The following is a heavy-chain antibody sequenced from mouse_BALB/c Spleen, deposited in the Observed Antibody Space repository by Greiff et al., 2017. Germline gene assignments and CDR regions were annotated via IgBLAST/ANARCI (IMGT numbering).Heavy chain of an antibody. D-gene: IGHD2-3*01. Sequence: EVMLVESGGGLVQPGGSRKLSCAASGFTFSSFGMHWVRQAPEKGLEWVAYISSGSSTIYYADTVKGRFTISRDNPKNTLFLQMTSLRSEDTAMYYCARHLSDGYYFDYWGQGTTLTVSS. V-gene: IGHV5-17*02. CDR1: GFTFSSFG. CDR2: ISSGSSTI. J-gene: IGHJ2*01. CDR3: ARHLSDGYYFDY.